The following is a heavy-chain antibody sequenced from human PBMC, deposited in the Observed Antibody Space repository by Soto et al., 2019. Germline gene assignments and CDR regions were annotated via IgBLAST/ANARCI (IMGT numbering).Heavy chain of an antibody. Sequence: SGTLSLTCTVSGGSVTNSSYYWGWIRQSPGKGLEWIGSVYYRGRSYSKSSVKSRVTISVDTSKNRFSLSLNSATASDTAVYFCVSQRTTVPTQAYFDYWGPGALVTVSS. CDR2: VYYRGRS. CDR1: GGSVTNSSYY. D-gene: IGHD4-17*01. J-gene: IGHJ4*02. CDR3: VSQRTTVPTQAYFDY. V-gene: IGHV4-39*01.